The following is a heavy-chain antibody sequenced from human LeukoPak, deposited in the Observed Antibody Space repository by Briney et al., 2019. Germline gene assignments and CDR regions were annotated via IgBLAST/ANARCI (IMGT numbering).Heavy chain of an antibody. D-gene: IGHD2-8*02. V-gene: IGHV4-34*01. CDR1: GGSFSGYY. CDR2: INHSGST. J-gene: IGHJ4*02. CDR3: ARPASSRAGGPPPFDY. Sequence: SETLSLTCAVYGGSFSGYYWSWIRQPPGKGLEWIGEINHSGSTNYNPSLKSRVTISVDTSKNQFSLKLSSVTAADTAVYYCARPASSRAGGPPPFDYWGQGTLVTVSS.